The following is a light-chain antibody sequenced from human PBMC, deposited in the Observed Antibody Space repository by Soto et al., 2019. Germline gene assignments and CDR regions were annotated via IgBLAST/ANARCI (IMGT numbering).Light chain of an antibody. CDR1: QTISSY. V-gene: IGKV1-5*03. Sequence: DMQMTQSPSSLSASVGDRVTITCLASQTISSYLHWYQLKPGKAPKLLIYEASIFESGVPSRFSGSGSGTQFTLTISSLQPDDFATYYCQQYNSYPWTFSQGTKVDIK. CDR3: QQYNSYPWT. J-gene: IGKJ1*01. CDR2: EAS.